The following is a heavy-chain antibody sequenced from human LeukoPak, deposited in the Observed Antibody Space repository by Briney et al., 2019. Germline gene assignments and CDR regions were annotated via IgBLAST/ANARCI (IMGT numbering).Heavy chain of an antibody. J-gene: IGHJ4*02. CDR3: AKSRTIVVVPAAT. CDR1: GFTFSSYG. CDR2: IRYDGSNK. V-gene: IGHV3-30*02. Sequence: AGGSLRLSCAASGFTFSSYGMHWVRQAPGKGLEWVAFIRYDGSNKYYADSVKGRFTISRDNSKNTLYLQMNSLRAEDTAVYYCAKSRTIVVVPAATWGQGTLVTVSS. D-gene: IGHD2-2*01.